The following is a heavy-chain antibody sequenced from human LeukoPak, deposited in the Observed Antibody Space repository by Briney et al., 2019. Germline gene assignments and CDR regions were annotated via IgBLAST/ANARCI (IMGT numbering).Heavy chain of an antibody. V-gene: IGHV4-34*01. CDR1: GGSFSDYY. CDR3: ARDAGKGYYYYYYMDV. J-gene: IGHJ6*03. Sequence: SETLSLTCAVYGGSFSDYYWSWVRQPPGKGLEWIGEINHRGSTNYNPSLKSRVTISVDTSKNQFSLKLTSVTAADTAVYYCARDAGKGYYYYYYMDVWGKGTAVTVSS. CDR2: INHRGST.